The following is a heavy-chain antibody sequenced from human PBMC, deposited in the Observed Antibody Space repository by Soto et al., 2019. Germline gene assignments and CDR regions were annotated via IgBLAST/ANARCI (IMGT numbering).Heavy chain of an antibody. V-gene: IGHV5-51*01. Sequence: GESLKLSCKGSGYNFAGYWIAWVRQMPGKGLELMGIIYPSDSDTRYRPSFQGQVTISADKSISSAYLQWSSLRASDTAMYYCARGGVSTRTFDYWGQGTPVTVSS. CDR3: ARGGVSTRTFDY. CDR2: IYPSDSDT. J-gene: IGHJ4*02. CDR1: GYNFAGYW. D-gene: IGHD3-3*01.